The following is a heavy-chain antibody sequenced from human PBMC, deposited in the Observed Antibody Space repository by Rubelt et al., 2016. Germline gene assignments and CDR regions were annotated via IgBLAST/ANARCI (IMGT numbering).Heavy chain of an antibody. Sequence: QVQLVQSGAEVKKPGASVKVSCKASGYTFTSYGISWVRQAPGQGLEWMGWISAYNGNTNYAQKLRGRVTMTTDTTTSAAYMELRMLRSDETAVYYCAGDRTGLVPGLDAFDIWGQGTMVTVSS. D-gene: IGHD3/OR15-3a*01. CDR3: AGDRTGLVPGLDAFDI. J-gene: IGHJ3*02. CDR1: GYTFTSYG. CDR2: ISAYNGNT. V-gene: IGHV1-18*01.